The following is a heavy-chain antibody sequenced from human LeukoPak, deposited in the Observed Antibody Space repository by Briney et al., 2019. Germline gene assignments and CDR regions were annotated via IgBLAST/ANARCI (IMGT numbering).Heavy chain of an antibody. V-gene: IGHV1-2*02. D-gene: IGHD5-18*01. CDR2: MNPTSGGT. CDR1: GYTFTGYY. J-gene: IGHJ5*02. Sequence: GASVKVSCKAPGYTFTGYYIHWVRQAPGQGLEWMGWMNPTSGGTNYAEKFQGRVTMTRDTSIITAYMELSSLRSDDTAVYYCAREGYHRPAWFDPWGQGTLVTVSS. CDR3: AREGYHRPAWFDP.